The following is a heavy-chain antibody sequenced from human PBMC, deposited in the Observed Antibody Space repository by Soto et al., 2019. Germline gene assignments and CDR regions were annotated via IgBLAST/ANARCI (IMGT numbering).Heavy chain of an antibody. CDR3: ASCPQNCITSSPCCLFFDY. Sequence: GASVKVSCKASGYTFTSYDINWVRQATGQGLEWMGWMNPNSGNTGYAQKFQGRVTMTRNTSINTAYMELSSLRSEDTAVYYCASCPQNCITSSPCCLFFDYWGKGTLVTVSS. CDR2: MNPNSGNT. D-gene: IGHD3-10*01. J-gene: IGHJ4*02. CDR1: GYTFTSYD. V-gene: IGHV1-8*01.